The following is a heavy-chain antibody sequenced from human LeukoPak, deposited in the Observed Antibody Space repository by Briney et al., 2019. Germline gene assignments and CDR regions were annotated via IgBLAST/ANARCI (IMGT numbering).Heavy chain of an antibody. CDR1: GYTFTGYY. D-gene: IGHD5-18*01. V-gene: IGHV1-2*06. J-gene: IGHJ4*02. CDR2: INPNSGGT. CDR3: ARVGYSYGEIGY. Sequence: AASVKVSCKASGYTFTGYYMHWVRQAPGQGLEWMGRINPNSGGTNYAQKFQGRVTMTRDTSISTAYMELSRLRSDDTAVYYCARVGYSYGEIGYWGQGTLVTVSS.